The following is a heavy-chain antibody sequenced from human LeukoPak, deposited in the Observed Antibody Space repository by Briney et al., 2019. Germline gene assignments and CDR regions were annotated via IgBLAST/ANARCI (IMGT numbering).Heavy chain of an antibody. CDR1: GFTFSSYG. J-gene: IGHJ3*02. CDR3: ARDRNAFDI. V-gene: IGHV3-33*01. Sequence: PGRSLRLSCAASGFTFSSYGMHRVRQAPGKGLEWVAVIWYDGSNKYYADSVKGRFTISRDNSKNTLYLQMNSLRAEDTAVYYCARDRNAFDIWGQGTMVTVSS. CDR2: IWYDGSNK.